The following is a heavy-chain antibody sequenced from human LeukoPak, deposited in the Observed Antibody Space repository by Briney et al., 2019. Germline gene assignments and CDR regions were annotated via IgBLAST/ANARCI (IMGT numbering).Heavy chain of an antibody. V-gene: IGHV3-30*04. CDR2: ISYDGSNK. Sequence: GGSLRLSCAASGFTFSSHAMHWVRQAPGKGLEWVAVISYDGSNKYYADSVKGRFTISSDNSKNTLYLQMNSLRAEDTAVYYCARVFANWGQGTLVTVSS. CDR3: ARVFAN. CDR1: GFTFSSHA. J-gene: IGHJ4*02.